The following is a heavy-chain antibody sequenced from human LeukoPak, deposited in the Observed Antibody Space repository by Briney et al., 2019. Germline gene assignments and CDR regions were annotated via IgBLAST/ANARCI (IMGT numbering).Heavy chain of an antibody. Sequence: GGSLRLSCAASGFTFSSYSMNWVRQAPGKGLEWVSYISSSSNTIYYADSVKGRFTISRNNAKNSLYLQMNSLRAEDTAVYYCARETRYYYYYGMDVWGQGTTVTVSS. J-gene: IGHJ6*02. CDR3: ARETRYYYYYGMDV. CDR1: GFTFSSYS. V-gene: IGHV3-48*04. CDR2: ISSSSNTI. D-gene: IGHD1-1*01.